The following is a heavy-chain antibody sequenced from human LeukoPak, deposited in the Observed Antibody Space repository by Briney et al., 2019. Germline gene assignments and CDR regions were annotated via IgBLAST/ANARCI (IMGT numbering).Heavy chain of an antibody. CDR1: GFTFDTYG. J-gene: IGHJ4*02. CDR3: AKGGYCTATRCYVGKGMDD. CDR2: ISHDGVDK. V-gene: IGHV3-30*18. Sequence: GGSLRLSCAASGFTFDTYGMHWVRQAPGKGLEWVAAISHDGVDKYYADSVKGRFTISRDNSKNTVSLQVNSLRADDTAAYYCAKGGYCTATRCYVGKGMDDWGQGTLVTVSS. D-gene: IGHD2-2*01.